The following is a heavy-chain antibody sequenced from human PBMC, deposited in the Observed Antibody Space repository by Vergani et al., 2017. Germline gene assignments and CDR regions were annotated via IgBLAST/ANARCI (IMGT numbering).Heavy chain of an antibody. D-gene: IGHD2-2*01. Sequence: QVQLQQWGAGLLKPSETLSLTCAVYGGSFSGYYWSWIRQTPGKGLEWIGQISYSGDTNYSPSLTSRLTISIDTSKNLFSLKVNFVTAADTAMYYCARVSCSSTSCYQPFDYWGQGTLVTVSS. CDR3: ARVSCSSTSCYQPFDY. V-gene: IGHV4-34*01. J-gene: IGHJ4*02. CDR1: GGSFSGYY. CDR2: ISYSGDT.